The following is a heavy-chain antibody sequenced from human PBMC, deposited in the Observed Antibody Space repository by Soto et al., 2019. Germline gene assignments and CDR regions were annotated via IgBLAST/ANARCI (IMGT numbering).Heavy chain of an antibody. Sequence: QLQLQESGPGLVKPSETLSLTCTVSGGSISSSSYYWGWIRQPPGKGLEWIGSIYYSGSTYYNPSLKSRVTISVDTSKNQFSLKLSSVTAADKAVYYCARTRAVWFDPWGQGTLVTVSS. D-gene: IGHD6-19*01. CDR1: GGSISSSSYY. CDR2: IYYSGST. J-gene: IGHJ5*02. CDR3: ARTRAVWFDP. V-gene: IGHV4-39*01.